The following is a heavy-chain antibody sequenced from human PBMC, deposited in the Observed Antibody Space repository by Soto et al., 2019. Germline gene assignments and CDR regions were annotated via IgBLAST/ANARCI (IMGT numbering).Heavy chain of an antibody. D-gene: IGHD3-22*01. V-gene: IGHV3-74*01. Sequence: EVQLVESGGGLVQPGGSLRLSCAASGFTFSSYWMHWVRQAPGKGLVWVSRINSEGSSTSYADSVKGRFTISRDNAKNTLYLQMNSLRAEDTAVYYCAIRASYYDSSGYFDYWGQGTLVTVSS. CDR1: GFTFSSYW. J-gene: IGHJ4*02. CDR2: INSEGSST. CDR3: AIRASYYDSSGYFDY.